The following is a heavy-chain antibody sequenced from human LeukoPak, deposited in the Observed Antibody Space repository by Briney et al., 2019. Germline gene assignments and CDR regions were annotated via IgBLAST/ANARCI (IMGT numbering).Heavy chain of an antibody. Sequence: TGGSLRLSCAASGFSFSRYNMNWVRQAPGKGLEWVSSISSSPSYIYYADSVKGRFTISRDDAKNSLYLQMNDLRPDDTAIYYCAKRNTMVRGGPCFDYWGQGLLVTVSS. CDR3: AKRNTMVRGGPCFDY. CDR2: ISSSPSYI. J-gene: IGHJ4*02. V-gene: IGHV3-21*04. D-gene: IGHD3-10*01. CDR1: GFSFSRYN.